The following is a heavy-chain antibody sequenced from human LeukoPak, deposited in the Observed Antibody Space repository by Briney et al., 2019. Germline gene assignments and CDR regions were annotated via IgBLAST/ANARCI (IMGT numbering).Heavy chain of an antibody. J-gene: IGHJ4*02. Sequence: GGSLRLSCAASGFTFSSYGMHWVRQAPGKGLEWVAVISYDGSNKYYADSVKGRFTISRDNSKNTLYLQMNSLRAEDTAVYYCVKVSGYDPFDYWGQGTLVTVSS. V-gene: IGHV3-30*18. D-gene: IGHD6-25*01. CDR1: GFTFSSYG. CDR2: ISYDGSNK. CDR3: VKVSGYDPFDY.